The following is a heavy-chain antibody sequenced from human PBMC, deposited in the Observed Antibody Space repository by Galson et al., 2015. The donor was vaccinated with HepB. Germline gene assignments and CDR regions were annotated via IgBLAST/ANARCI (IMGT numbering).Heavy chain of an antibody. Sequence: SLRLSCAASGFTFRNYAMSWVRQAPGKGLEWVSTISGRGDDAHYADSVQGRFTISRDNSKNTLYLQIGSLRADDTAVYYCAMGRQLGGGYWGQGTLVPVSS. CDR3: AMGRQLGGGY. D-gene: IGHD6-13*01. CDR1: GFTFRNYA. J-gene: IGHJ4*02. V-gene: IGHV3-23*01. CDR2: ISGRGDDA.